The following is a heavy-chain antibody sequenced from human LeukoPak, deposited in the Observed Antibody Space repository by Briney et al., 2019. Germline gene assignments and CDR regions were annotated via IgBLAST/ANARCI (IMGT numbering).Heavy chain of an antibody. D-gene: IGHD2-2*03. CDR2: IYYSGST. J-gene: IGHJ4*02. Sequence: SETPSLTCTVSGASISRFYWSWIRQPPGKGLEWIGYIYYSGSTNYNPSLKSRVTISVDTSKSQFSLKLSSVTAADTAVYYCARGTWISSYYLDYWGQGTLVTVSS. CDR1: GASISRFY. V-gene: IGHV4-59*01. CDR3: ARGTWISSYYLDY.